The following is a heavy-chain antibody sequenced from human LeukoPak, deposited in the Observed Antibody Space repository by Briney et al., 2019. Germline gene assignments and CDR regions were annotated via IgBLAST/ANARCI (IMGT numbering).Heavy chain of an antibody. CDR2: IYYSGST. Sequence: SETLSLTCTVSCGSINRSSYYWGWTRQPPGKGLEWSGSIYYSGSTYYNPSLKTRVTISVDTPKNQFSLKLISVPRADTPVFXCXXXXYXGXQIDXWGQGNLVTXXS. J-gene: IGHJ4*02. CDR1: CGSINRSSYY. CDR3: XXXXYXGXQIDX. V-gene: IGHV4-39*01. D-gene: IGHD4-23*01.